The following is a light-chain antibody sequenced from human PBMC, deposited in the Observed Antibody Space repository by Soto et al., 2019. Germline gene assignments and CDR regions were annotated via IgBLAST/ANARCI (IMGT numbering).Light chain of an antibody. J-gene: IGLJ3*02. CDR1: SGHSNYA. V-gene: IGLV4-69*01. CDR3: QTWGTGIQV. CDR2: LNSDGSH. Sequence: QLVLTQSPSASASLGASVKLTCTLSSGHSNYAIAWHQQQPEKGPRHLMKLNSDGSHSKGDGIPDRFSGSSSGAERYLTISSLQSEDEADYYCQTWGTGIQVFGGGTKLTVL.